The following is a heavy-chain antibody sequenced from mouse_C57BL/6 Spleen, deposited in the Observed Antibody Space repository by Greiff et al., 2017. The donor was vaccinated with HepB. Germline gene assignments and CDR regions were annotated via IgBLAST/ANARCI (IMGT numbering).Heavy chain of an antibody. CDR2: IYPYNDGT. D-gene: IGHD1-1*01. CDR1: GYTFTSYV. CDR3: AEEGYYGSRAWFAY. V-gene: IGHV1-14*01. Sequence: VQLQQSGPELVKPGASVKMSCKASGYTFTSYVMHWVKQKPGQGLEWIGYIYPYNDGTKYNEKFKGKATLTSDKSSSTAYMELSSLTSEDSAVYYCAEEGYYGSRAWFAYWGQGTLVTVSA. J-gene: IGHJ3*01.